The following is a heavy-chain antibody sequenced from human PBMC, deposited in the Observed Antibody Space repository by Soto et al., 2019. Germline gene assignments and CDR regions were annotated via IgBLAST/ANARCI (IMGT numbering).Heavy chain of an antibody. J-gene: IGHJ5*02. CDR2: IYWDDDK. D-gene: IGHD4-17*01. V-gene: IGHV2-5*02. Sequence: QITLRESGPTLVKPTETLTLTCTFSGFSVTSDGVAVAWIRQPPGKGLEWLALIYWDDDKRYNPSLSSRLSIVADTPNNQVVLTMTDMDPVDTATYYCAHMDDYADPQPRWFDPWGQGTPVTVSS. CDR1: GFSVTSDGVA. CDR3: AHMDDYADPQPRWFDP.